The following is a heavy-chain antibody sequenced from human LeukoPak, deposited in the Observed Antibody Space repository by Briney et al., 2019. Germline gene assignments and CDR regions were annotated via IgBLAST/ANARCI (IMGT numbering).Heavy chain of an antibody. CDR3: ARPLGDAFDI. CDR2: VYNGGST. CDR1: GGSIKNYY. V-gene: IGHV4-59*01. Sequence: SETLSLTCTVSGGSIKNYYWSWIRQPPGQGLEWIGYVYNGGSTNYNPSLRSRVTISVDTSKNQFSLKLSSVTAADTAVYYCARPLGDAFDIWGQGTMVTVSS. J-gene: IGHJ3*02. D-gene: IGHD1-26*01.